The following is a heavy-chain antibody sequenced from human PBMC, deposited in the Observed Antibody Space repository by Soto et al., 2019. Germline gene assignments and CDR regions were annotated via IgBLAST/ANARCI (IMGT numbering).Heavy chain of an antibody. CDR2: FANSGVGT. V-gene: IGHV3-23*01. Sequence: GGSLRLSCAASGFTFSDYAMSWVRQAPGKGLEWVSVFANSGVGTYYADSVKGRFTISRDNSKNMVYFQMTSLRVEDTAVYYCAKGRGLPSELDHWGQGTLVTVSS. J-gene: IGHJ4*02. CDR1: GFTFSDYA. CDR3: AKGRGLPSELDH.